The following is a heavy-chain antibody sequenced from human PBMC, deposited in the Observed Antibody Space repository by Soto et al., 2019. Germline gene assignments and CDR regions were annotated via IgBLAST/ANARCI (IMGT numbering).Heavy chain of an antibody. Sequence: SVKVSCKASGGTFSSYAISWVRQAPGQGLEWMGGIIPIFGTANYAQKFQGRVTITADESTSTAYMELSSLRSEDTAVYYCASLLDYYDSSGYYVEYFDYWGQGTLVTVSS. CDR1: GGTFSSYA. V-gene: IGHV1-69*13. J-gene: IGHJ4*02. CDR2: IIPIFGTA. CDR3: ASLLDYYDSSGYYVEYFDY. D-gene: IGHD3-22*01.